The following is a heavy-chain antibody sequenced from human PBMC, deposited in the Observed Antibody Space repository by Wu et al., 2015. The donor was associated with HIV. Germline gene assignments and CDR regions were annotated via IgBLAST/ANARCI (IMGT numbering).Heavy chain of an antibody. CDR2: INPNTGGT. CDR3: ATTEYSCAKPWSEYFQH. V-gene: IGHV1-2*02. D-gene: IGHD6-6*01. Sequence: QVHLVQSGAEVKKPGASVKVSCKASGYTITGYFLHWVRQAPGQALEWMGWINPNTGGTNYAQKFQGRVTLTRDTSISTAYMELSGLRSEDTAVYYCATTEYSCAKPWSEYFQHWGQGTLVTVSS. CDR1: GYTITGYF. J-gene: IGHJ1*01.